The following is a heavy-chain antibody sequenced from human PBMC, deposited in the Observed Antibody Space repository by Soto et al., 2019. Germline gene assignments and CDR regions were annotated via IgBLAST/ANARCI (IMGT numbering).Heavy chain of an antibody. CDR3: AKDWGPFDY. CDR2: IGVSGATT. V-gene: IGHV3-23*01. Sequence: PGGSLRLSCAASGFTFRSYPMSWVRQAPGKGLEWVSSIGVSGATTYYADSVKGRFTISRDNSQNTLYLQMNSLRAEDTAVYYCAKDWGPFDYWGQGALVTVSS. CDR1: GFTFRSYP. D-gene: IGHD7-27*01. J-gene: IGHJ4*02.